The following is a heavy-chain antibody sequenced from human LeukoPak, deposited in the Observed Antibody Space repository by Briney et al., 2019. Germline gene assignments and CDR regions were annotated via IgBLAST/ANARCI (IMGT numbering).Heavy chain of an antibody. V-gene: IGHV1-69*05. CDR3: ARGPDYYDSSDYLKY. J-gene: IGHJ4*02. CDR1: GYTFTSYG. Sequence: SVKVSCKASGYTFTSYGISWVRQAPGQGLEWMGGIIPIFGTANYAQKFQGRVTITTDESTSTAYMELSSLRSEDTAVYYCARGPDYYDSSDYLKYWGQGTLVTVSS. D-gene: IGHD3-22*01. CDR2: IIPIFGTA.